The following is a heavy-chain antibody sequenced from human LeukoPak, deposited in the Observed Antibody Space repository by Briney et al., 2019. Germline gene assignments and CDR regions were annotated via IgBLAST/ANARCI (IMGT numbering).Heavy chain of an antibody. Sequence: SGGSLRLSCSASGFTFSSCAMHWVRQAPGMGLEYVSGINDHGDTTHYGDSVRGRVTNSRDDSKNTVHLQMSSLRAEDTAVYYCVKDLSGWYSFDYWGQGTLVTVSS. CDR1: GFTFSSCA. D-gene: IGHD6-19*01. J-gene: IGHJ4*02. CDR2: INDHGDTT. CDR3: VKDLSGWYSFDY. V-gene: IGHV3-64D*09.